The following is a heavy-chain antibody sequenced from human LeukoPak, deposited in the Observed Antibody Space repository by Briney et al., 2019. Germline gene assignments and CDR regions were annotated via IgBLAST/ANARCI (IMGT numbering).Heavy chain of an antibody. CDR3: ARDFNTRNYYDSSFDY. CDR2: INPNSGGT. CDR1: GYTFTGYY. D-gene: IGHD3-22*01. J-gene: IGHJ4*02. V-gene: IGHV1-2*02. Sequence: ASVKVSCKASGYTFTGYYMHWVRQAPGQGLEWMGWINPNSGGTNYAQKFQGGVTMTRDTSISTAYMELSRLRSDDTAVYYCARDFNTRNYYDSSFDYWGQGTLVTVSS.